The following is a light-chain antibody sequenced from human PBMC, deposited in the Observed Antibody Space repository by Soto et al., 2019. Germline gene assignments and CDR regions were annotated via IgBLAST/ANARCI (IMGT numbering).Light chain of an antibody. CDR1: TSIVGVTFD. CDR2: GNN. Sequence: QSVLAQPPSVSGAPGQTVTITCIGSTSIVGVTFDFHWYKHPPGTAPRLLIYGNNNRPSGVPDRFSGSKSGTSASLAITGLQAEDEGEYYCQSYDNSLKVVFGGGTKVTVL. V-gene: IGLV1-40*01. J-gene: IGLJ2*01. CDR3: QSYDNSLKVV.